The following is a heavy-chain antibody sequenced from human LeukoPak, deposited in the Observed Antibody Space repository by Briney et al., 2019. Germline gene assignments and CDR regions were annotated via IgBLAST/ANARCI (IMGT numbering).Heavy chain of an antibody. CDR3: ARDIRVRYMPMVRAVEYYQYHAMDV. D-gene: IGHD3-10*01. CDR1: GFTFSSYG. CDR2: ISHDGNKK. V-gene: IGHV3-30*03. Sequence: PGGSLRLSCAASGFTFSSYGMHWVRQAPGKGLEWVAFISHDGNKKYYADSVKGRFTVSRDSSKSTLFLQMDSLRRDDTAVYYCARDIRVRYMPMVRAVEYYQYHAMDVWGQGTTVTVYS. J-gene: IGHJ6*02.